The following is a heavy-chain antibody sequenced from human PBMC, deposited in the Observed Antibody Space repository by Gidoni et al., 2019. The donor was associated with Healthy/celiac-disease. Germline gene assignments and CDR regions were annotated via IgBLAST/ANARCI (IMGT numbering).Heavy chain of an antibody. CDR2: ISAYNGNT. CDR3: ARDRVVVVAATPALYYYYYMDV. V-gene: IGHV1-18*04. CDR1: GYTFTSYG. Sequence: QVQLVQSGAEVKKPGDSVKVSCKASGYTFTSYGISRVRQAPGQGLEWMGWISAYNGNTNYAQKLQGRVTMTTDTSTSTAYMELRSLRSDDTAVYYCARDRVVVVAATPALYYYYYMDVWGKGTTVTVSS. J-gene: IGHJ6*03. D-gene: IGHD2-15*01.